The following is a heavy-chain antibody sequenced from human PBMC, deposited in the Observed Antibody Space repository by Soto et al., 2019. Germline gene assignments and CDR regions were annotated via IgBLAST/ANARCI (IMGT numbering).Heavy chain of an antibody. CDR3: ARRERYYGSPGWFDP. J-gene: IGHJ5*02. D-gene: IGHD3-16*01. CDR1: GVSINYFAYY. CDR2: VYHSENT. V-gene: IGHV4-39*01. Sequence: PSETLSLTSPVSGVSINYFAYYWGWIRQAPGKGLEWIGTVYHSENTYYNPSPKSRITISADTAKNQFSLNLRSVTAADTAIYFCARRERYYGSPGWFDPWGQGTLVTVSS.